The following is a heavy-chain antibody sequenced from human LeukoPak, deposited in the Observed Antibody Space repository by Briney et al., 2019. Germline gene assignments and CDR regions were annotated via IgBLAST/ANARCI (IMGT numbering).Heavy chain of an antibody. CDR1: GGSFSGYY. D-gene: IGHD3-10*01. CDR2: MFLSGSTNYYPSLSGST. CDR3: ARDRTVRGGIDY. V-gene: IGHV4-4*07. Sequence: SETLSLTCAVYGGSFSGYYWSWIRQPAGKGLEWIGRMFLSGSTNYYPSLSGSTNYNPSLKSRVTISVDMSREQFSLKLSSVTAADTAVYYCARDRTVRGGIDYWGQGTLVTVSS. J-gene: IGHJ4*02.